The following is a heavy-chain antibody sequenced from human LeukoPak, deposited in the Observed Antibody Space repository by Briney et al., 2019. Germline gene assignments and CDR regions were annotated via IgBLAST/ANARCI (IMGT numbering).Heavy chain of an antibody. D-gene: IGHD2-21*01. CDR2: IIPILGTA. Sequence: SVKVSCKASGGTFSSYTISWVRQAPGQGLEWMGGIIPILGTANYAQKFQGRVTITADESTSTAYMNLSSLRSEDTAVYYCASTPLAYCGGDCYFGYWGQGTLVTVSS. J-gene: IGHJ4*02. CDR1: GGTFSSYT. V-gene: IGHV1-69*13. CDR3: ASTPLAYCGGDCYFGY.